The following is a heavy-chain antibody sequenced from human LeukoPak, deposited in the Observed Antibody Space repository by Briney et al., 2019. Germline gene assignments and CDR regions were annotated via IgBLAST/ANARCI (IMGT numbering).Heavy chain of an antibody. CDR2: IYPGDSDT. CDR1: GYRFSNYW. D-gene: IGHD6-13*01. V-gene: IGHV5-51*01. Sequence: PGESLKISFKGSGYRFSNYWIGWVRQMPRRGLEWMGIIYPGDSDTIYSPSFQGQVTISADKSINTAYLQWSSLRASVTAMYYCARSISGSSRSFDNWGQGTLVTVSS. CDR3: ARSISGSSRSFDN. J-gene: IGHJ4*02.